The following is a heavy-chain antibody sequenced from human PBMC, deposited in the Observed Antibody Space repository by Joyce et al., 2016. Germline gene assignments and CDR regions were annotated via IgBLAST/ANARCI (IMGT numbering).Heavy chain of an antibody. D-gene: IGHD3-10*01. V-gene: IGHV4-34*01. J-gene: IGHJ1*01. CDR3: ARARRGIILARGEMGEYLQH. Sequence: QVQLQAWGAGLLKPSETLSLTCAVYGGSLSGYYWSWIRQAPGMGLEWIGEVNDRGRTNYNPSLKSRATTSMDTSKNQFSRRLTTVTAADTAVYFCARARRGIILARGEMGEYLQHWGRGTVVIVSS. CDR1: GGSLSGYY. CDR2: VNDRGRT.